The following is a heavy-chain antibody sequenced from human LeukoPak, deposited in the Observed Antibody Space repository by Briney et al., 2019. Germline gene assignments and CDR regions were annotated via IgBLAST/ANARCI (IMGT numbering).Heavy chain of an antibody. CDR3: ARVGAVAGTAFGY. J-gene: IGHJ4*02. Sequence: ASVTVSFQGSGYTFTHYGRHGVRQAPGQGRAGMGWSSAYNGNTDYAQKLQGRVTMTTGTSTSTAYMELRSLRSDDTAVYYCARVGAVAGTAFGYWGQGTLVTVSS. CDR2: SSAYNGNT. D-gene: IGHD6-19*01. V-gene: IGHV1-18*01. CDR1: GYTFTHYG.